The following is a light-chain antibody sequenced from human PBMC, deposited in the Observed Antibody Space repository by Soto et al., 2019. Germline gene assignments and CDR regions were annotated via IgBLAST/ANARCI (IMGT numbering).Light chain of an antibody. J-gene: IGLJ1*01. Sequence: SVLTQPPSASRTPGQRVTNSCSTSSSNLGDNTVNWYQHVPGTAPKLLIYSYDQRPSGVPDRFSGSKSGTSASLAISGLQSEDEADYYCAAWDASLDGYVFGTGTKVTVL. CDR1: SSNLGDNT. V-gene: IGLV1-44*01. CDR3: AAWDASLDGYV. CDR2: SYD.